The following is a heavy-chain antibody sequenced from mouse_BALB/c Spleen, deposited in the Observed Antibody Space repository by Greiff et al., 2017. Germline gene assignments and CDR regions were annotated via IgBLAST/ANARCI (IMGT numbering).Heavy chain of an antibody. CDR3: VRETGNYDYAMDY. J-gene: IGHJ4*01. Sequence: EVMLVESGGGLVQPKGSLKLSCAASGFTFNTYAMHWVCQAPGKGLEWVARIRSKSNNYATYYADSVKDRFTISRDDSQSMLYLQMNNLKTEDTAMYYCVRETGNYDYAMDYWGQGTSVTVSS. D-gene: IGHD2-1*01. CDR2: IRSKSNNYAT. CDR1: GFTFNTYA. V-gene: IGHV10-3*03.